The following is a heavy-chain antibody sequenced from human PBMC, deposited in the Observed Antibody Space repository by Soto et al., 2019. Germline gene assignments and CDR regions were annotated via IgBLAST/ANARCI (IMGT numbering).Heavy chain of an antibody. V-gene: IGHV1-46*01. CDR3: AGPSSSSHYYYGMDV. Sequence: ASVKVSCKASGYTFTSYYMHWVRQAPGQGLEWMGIINPSGGSTSYAQKFQGRVTMTRDTSTSTVYMELSSLRSEDTAVYYCAGPSSSSHYYYGMDVWGQGTTVTVSS. D-gene: IGHD6-6*01. CDR2: INPSGGST. J-gene: IGHJ6*02. CDR1: GYTFTSYY.